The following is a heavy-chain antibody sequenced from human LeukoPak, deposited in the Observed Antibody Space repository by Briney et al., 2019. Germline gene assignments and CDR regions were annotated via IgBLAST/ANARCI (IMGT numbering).Heavy chain of an antibody. J-gene: IGHJ6*03. Sequence: PSETLSLTYTVSGGSISPYYWNWIRQPPGKGLEWIGHILYSGSTTYNPSLKSRVTISIDKSKNQFSLNLTSVTAADTAVYYCARVKMSRDNVYYYYYLDVWGKGTTVTVSS. V-gene: IGHV4-59*01. CDR3: ARVKMSRDNVYYYYYLDV. D-gene: IGHD1-1*01. CDR1: GGSISPYY. CDR2: ILYSGST.